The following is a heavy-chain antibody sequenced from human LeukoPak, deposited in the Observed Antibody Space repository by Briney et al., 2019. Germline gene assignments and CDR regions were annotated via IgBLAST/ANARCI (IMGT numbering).Heavy chain of an antibody. Sequence: SEPLSLTCTVSGGSINSYWSWIRQPAGKGLEWIGRISGSGTITYNPALQSRLSISIDTSKNQFSLKLMSVTAADTAVYYCAREWGYYDSTGAYHGVSWFDSWGQGTLVTVSS. J-gene: IGHJ5*01. V-gene: IGHV4-4*07. CDR3: AREWGYYDSTGAYHGVSWFDS. CDR1: GGSINSY. CDR2: ISGSGTI. D-gene: IGHD3-22*01.